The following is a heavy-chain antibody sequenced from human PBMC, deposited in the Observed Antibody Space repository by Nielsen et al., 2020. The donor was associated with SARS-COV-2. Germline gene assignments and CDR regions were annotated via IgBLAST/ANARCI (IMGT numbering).Heavy chain of an antibody. J-gene: IGHJ4*02. CDR1: GYSFTSYW. V-gene: IGHV5-10-1*01. CDR2: IDPSDSYT. D-gene: IGHD6-19*01. Sequence: KVSCKGSGYSFTSYWIGWVRQMPGKGLEWMGRIDPSDSYTNYSPSFQGHVTISADKSISTAYLQWSSLKASDTAMYYCASHPIVVAGTGYWGQGTLVTVSS. CDR3: ASHPIVVAGTGY.